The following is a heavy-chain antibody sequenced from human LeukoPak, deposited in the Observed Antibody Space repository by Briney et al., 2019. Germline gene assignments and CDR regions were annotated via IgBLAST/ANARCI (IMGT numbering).Heavy chain of an antibody. CDR1: GYTFTGYY. CDR3: ARDKRGPSDY. Sequence: ASVKVSCKASGYTFTGYYMHWVRQARGQGLEWMGWISAYNGNTNYAQKLQGRVTMTTDTSTSTAYMELRSLRSDDTAVYYCARDKRGPSDYWGQGTLVTVSS. V-gene: IGHV1-18*04. CDR2: ISAYNGNT. D-gene: IGHD5-12*01. J-gene: IGHJ4*02.